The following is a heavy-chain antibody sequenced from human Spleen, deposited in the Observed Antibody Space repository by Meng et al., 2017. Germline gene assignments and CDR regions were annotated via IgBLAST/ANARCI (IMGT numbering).Heavy chain of an antibody. Sequence: VEVACKASGYSLTTYASNWARQAPGQGLEWMAWLGAHDGDTSHAPKFQGRVTVTADRPTATAYMELRNLRSDDTGVYYCAKGTPGRRYAEYWGQGTLVTVSS. V-gene: IGHV1-18*01. CDR2: LGAHDGDT. CDR1: GYSLTTYA. J-gene: IGHJ4*02. D-gene: IGHD3-10*01. CDR3: AKGTPGRRYAEY.